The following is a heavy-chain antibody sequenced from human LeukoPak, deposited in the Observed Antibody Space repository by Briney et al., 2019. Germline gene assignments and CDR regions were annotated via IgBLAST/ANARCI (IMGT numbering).Heavy chain of an antibody. CDR3: ARLSDKNYDFWSGYPLFDP. J-gene: IGHJ5*02. CDR2: IIPIFGTA. D-gene: IGHD3-3*01. V-gene: IGHV1-69*13. Sequence: SVKVSCKASGGTFSSYAISWVRQAPGQGLEWMGGIIPIFGTANYAQKFQGRVTITADESTSTAYMELSSLRSEDTAVYYCARLSDKNYDFWSGYPLFDPWGQGTLVTVSS. CDR1: GGTFSSYA.